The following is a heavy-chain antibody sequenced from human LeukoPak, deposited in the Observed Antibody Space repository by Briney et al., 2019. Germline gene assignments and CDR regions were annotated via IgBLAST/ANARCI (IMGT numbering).Heavy chain of an antibody. J-gene: IGHJ5*02. Sequence: SETLSLTCTVSGGSISSSSYYWGWIRQPPGKGLEWIGSIYYSGSTYYNPSLKSRVTISVDTSKNQFSLKLSSVTAAVTAVYYCARGQGLGIAAAGRHWFDPWGQGTLVTVSS. D-gene: IGHD6-13*01. V-gene: IGHV4-39*07. CDR1: GGSISSSSYY. CDR2: IYYSGST. CDR3: ARGQGLGIAAAGRHWFDP.